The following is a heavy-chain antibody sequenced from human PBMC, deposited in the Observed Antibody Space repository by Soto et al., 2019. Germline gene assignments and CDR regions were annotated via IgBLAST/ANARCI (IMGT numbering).Heavy chain of an antibody. CDR3: ARSTVTTIGYYYYGMDV. J-gene: IGHJ6*04. V-gene: IGHV4-34*01. Sequence: SETLSLTCAVYGGSFSGYYWSWIRQPPGKGLEWIGEINHSGSTNYNPSLKSRVTISVDTSKNQFSLKLSSVTAADTAVYYCARSTVTTIGYYYYGMDVWGKGTTVTVSS. CDR1: GGSFSGYY. D-gene: IGHD4-4*01. CDR2: INHSGST.